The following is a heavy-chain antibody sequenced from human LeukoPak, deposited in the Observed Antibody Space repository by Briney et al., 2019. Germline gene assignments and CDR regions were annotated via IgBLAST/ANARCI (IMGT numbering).Heavy chain of an antibody. CDR1: GFTFSAFS. V-gene: IGHV3-21*01. Sequence: GGSLRLSCAPSGFTFSAFSMNWVRQAPGKGLWWGSSISGNSQYIVYADSLKGRFTISRDNAKSSLYLQINSLRAEDTAVYYCATHGDSSGYYSDSWGQGTLVTVSS. J-gene: IGHJ4*02. CDR3: ATHGDSSGYYSDS. D-gene: IGHD3-22*01. CDR2: ISGNSQYI.